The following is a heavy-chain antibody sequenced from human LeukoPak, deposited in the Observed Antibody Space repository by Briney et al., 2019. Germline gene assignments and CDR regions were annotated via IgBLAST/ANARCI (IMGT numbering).Heavy chain of an antibody. J-gene: IGHJ4*02. Sequence: GGSLRLSCAASGFTFSSYAMSWVRQAPGKGLEWVSAISGSGGSPYYADSVKGRFTISRDNSKNTLYLQMNSLRAEDTAVYYCAKAPYDSSGYALYYFDYWGQGTLVTVSS. D-gene: IGHD3-22*01. V-gene: IGHV3-23*01. CDR1: GFTFSSYA. CDR3: AKAPYDSSGYALYYFDY. CDR2: ISGSGGSP.